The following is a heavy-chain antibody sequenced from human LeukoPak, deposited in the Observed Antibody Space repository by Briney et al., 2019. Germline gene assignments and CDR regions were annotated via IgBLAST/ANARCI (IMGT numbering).Heavy chain of an antibody. V-gene: IGHV1-2*02. J-gene: IGHJ4*02. CDR3: AREGDGYTSFDY. D-gene: IGHD5-24*01. CDR2: INPNSGGT. Sequence: ASVKVSCKASGYTFTGYYMHWVRQAPGQGLEWMGWINPNSGGTNYAQKFQGRVTMTRDTSISPAYMELSRLRSDDTAVYYCAREGDGYTSFDYWGQGTLVTVSS. CDR1: GYTFTGYY.